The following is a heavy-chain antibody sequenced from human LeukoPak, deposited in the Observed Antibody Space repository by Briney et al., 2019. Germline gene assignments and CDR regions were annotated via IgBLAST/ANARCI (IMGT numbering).Heavy chain of an antibody. CDR1: GFTFSSYA. J-gene: IGHJ4*02. CDR3: AKVSTSFHGSGSYEGSLYFDY. Sequence: GGSLRLSCAASGFTFSSYAMSWVRQAPGKGLEWVSAISGSGGSTYYADSVKGRFTISRDNSKNTLYLQMNSLRAEDTAVYYCAKVSTSFHGSGSYEGSLYFDYWGQGTLVTVSS. V-gene: IGHV3-23*01. CDR2: ISGSGGST. D-gene: IGHD3-10*01.